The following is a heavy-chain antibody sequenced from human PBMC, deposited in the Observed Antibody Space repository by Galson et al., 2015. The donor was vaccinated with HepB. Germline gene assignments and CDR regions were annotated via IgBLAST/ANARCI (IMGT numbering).Heavy chain of an antibody. CDR3: ARIPAFSGRDY. CDR1: GGSFSGYY. D-gene: IGHD3-10*01. V-gene: IGHV4-34*01. Sequence: SETLSLTCAVYGGSFSGYYWSWIRQPPGKGLEWIGEINHSGSTNYNPSLKSRVTISVDTSKNQFSLKLSSVTAADTAVYYCARIPAFSGRDYWGQGTLVTVSS. CDR2: INHSGST. J-gene: IGHJ4*02.